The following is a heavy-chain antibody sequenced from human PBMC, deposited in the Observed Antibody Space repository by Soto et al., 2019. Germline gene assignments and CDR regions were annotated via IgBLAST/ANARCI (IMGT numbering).Heavy chain of an antibody. CDR2: IYYSGST. CDR1: GGSISSGDYY. V-gene: IGHV4-30-4*01. D-gene: IGHD3-22*01. Sequence: LCLTCTVSGGSISSGDYYWSWIRQPPGKGLEWIGYIYYSGSTYYNPSLKSRVTISVDTSKNQFSLKLSSVTAADTAVYYCDRAGVLYYYDSSGYYKSSGEAFDIWGQGPMITV. J-gene: IGHJ3*02. CDR3: DRAGVLYYYDSSGYYKSSGEAFDI.